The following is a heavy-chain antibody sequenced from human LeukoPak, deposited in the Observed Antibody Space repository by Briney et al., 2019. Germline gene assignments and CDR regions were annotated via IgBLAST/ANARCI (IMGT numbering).Heavy chain of an antibody. V-gene: IGHV3-23*01. D-gene: IGHD2-21*01. CDR3: AKVDCGATGCRRFDL. CDR2: ITDTGANT. J-gene: IGHJ2*01. Sequence: GGSLRLSCAASGFTFSNYAMNWVRQAPGKGLEWVSGITDTGANTYYADSVKGRFTISRDNSKNTLFLQMNRLRDDDTAVYYCAKVDCGATGCRRFDLWGRGTLVTVSS. CDR1: GFTFSNYA.